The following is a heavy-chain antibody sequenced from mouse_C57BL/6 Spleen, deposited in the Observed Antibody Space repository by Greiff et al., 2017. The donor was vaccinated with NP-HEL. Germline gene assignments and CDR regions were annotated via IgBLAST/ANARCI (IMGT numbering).Heavy chain of an antibody. D-gene: IGHD1-1*01. CDR1: GYTFTSYW. V-gene: IGHV1-50*01. Sequence: VQLQQPGAELVKPGASVKLSCKASGYTFTSYWMQWVKQRPGQGLEWIGEIDPSDSYTNYNQKFKGKATLTVDTSSSNAYMQLSSLTSEDSAVYYCASYYYGSSHYFDYWGQGTTLTVSS. CDR3: ASYYYGSSHYFDY. J-gene: IGHJ2*01. CDR2: IDPSDSYT.